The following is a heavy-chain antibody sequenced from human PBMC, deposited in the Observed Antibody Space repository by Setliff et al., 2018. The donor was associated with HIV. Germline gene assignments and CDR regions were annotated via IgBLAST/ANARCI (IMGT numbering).Heavy chain of an antibody. J-gene: IGHJ4*01. V-gene: IGHV1-3*01. CDR1: GYTFTTYS. CDR2: INVGNGDT. CDR3: ARGALLAAFDFDH. Sequence: ASVKVSCKASGYTFTTYSLHWVRQAPGQSLEWMGWINVGNGDTKYSRELQGRIIITRDTSSNTAYMELSSLRFDDTAVYFCARGALLAAFDFDHWGHGTLVTVSS. D-gene: IGHD3-10*01.